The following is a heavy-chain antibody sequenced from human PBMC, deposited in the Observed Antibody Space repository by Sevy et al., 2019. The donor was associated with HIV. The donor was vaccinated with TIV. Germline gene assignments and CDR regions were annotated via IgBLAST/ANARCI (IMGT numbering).Heavy chain of an antibody. J-gene: IGHJ4*02. CDR1: GFTFSSYA. CDR3: ARDPTTVTTYYFDY. V-gene: IGHV3-30-3*01. CDR2: ISYDGSNK. D-gene: IGHD4-17*01. Sequence: GGSLRLSCAASGFTFSSYAMHWVRQAPGKGLEWVAVISYDGSNKYHATSEKGRFTISRDNSKNTLYLQMNSLRAEDTAVYYCARDPTTVTTYYFDYWGQGTLVTVSS.